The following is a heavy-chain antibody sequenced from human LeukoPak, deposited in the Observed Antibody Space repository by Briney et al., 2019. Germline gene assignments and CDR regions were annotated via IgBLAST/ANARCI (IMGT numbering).Heavy chain of an antibody. D-gene: IGHD1-26*01. CDR2: IYSGGST. Sequence: PGGSLRLSCAASGLTVNGYYMSWVLQAPGKALDCVSVIYSGGSTYYTDSVKGRFTISRDNSKNTLYLQMNSLRTEDTAVYYCLFGLYSGTYHILDYWGQGTLVTVSS. CDR3: LFGLYSGTYHILDY. CDR1: GLTVNGYY. V-gene: IGHV3-66*02. J-gene: IGHJ4*02.